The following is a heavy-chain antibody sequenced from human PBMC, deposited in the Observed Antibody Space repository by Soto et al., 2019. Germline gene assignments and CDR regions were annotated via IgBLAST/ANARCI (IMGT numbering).Heavy chain of an antibody. J-gene: IGHJ4*02. CDR2: INPNSGNI. V-gene: IGHV1-8*01. CDR3: ARGRASGSYYLLDY. Sequence: ASVKVSCKASGDTFTTYDINWVRQATGHGLVWMGWINPNSGNIGYAQRFQGRVTMTRDTAIRTAYMEVSSLRSDDTAVYYCARGRASGSYYLLDYWGQGTLVTVSS. D-gene: IGHD3-10*01. CDR1: GDTFTTYD.